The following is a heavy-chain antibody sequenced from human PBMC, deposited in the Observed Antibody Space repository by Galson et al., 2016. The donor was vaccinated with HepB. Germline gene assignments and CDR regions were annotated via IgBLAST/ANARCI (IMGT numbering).Heavy chain of an antibody. J-gene: IGHJ6*02. CDR3: TRVPNSGSYPYPYSYGMDV. CDR1: DASISSSNW. V-gene: IGHV4-4*02. CDR2: IYRNGNT. Sequence: SETLSLTCAVSDASISSSNWWTWVRQPPGKGLEWIGEIYRNGNTNLNPSLKSRVTISLDKSKNHFSLNLSSVTAADTAVYYCTRVPNSGSYPYPYSYGMDVWGQGTTATVSS. D-gene: IGHD1-26*01.